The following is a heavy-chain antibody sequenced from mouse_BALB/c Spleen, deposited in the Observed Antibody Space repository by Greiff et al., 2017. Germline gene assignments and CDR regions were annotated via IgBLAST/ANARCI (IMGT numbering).Heavy chain of an antibody. D-gene: IGHD2-1*01. J-gene: IGHJ2*01. Sequence: EVKLMESGGGLVQPGGSLRLSCATSGFTFTDYYMSWVRQPPGKALEWLGFIRNKANGYTTEYSASVKGRFTISRDNSQSILYLQMNTLRAEDSATYYCARDDGNYDFDYWGQGTTLTVSS. CDR2: IRNKANGYTT. CDR3: ARDDGNYDFDY. CDR1: GFTFTDYY. V-gene: IGHV7-3*02.